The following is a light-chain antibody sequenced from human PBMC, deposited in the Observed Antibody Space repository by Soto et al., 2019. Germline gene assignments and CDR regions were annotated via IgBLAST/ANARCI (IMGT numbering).Light chain of an antibody. Sequence: EIVLTQSPGTLSLSPGERATLSCRASQSVSSSYLAWYQQKPGQAPRLLIYGASSRATGIPDRFSGSGSGTDFTLTISRREPEDFAVYSCQQYGSSLWTFGQGTKVEIK. J-gene: IGKJ1*01. V-gene: IGKV3-20*01. CDR1: QSVSSSY. CDR3: QQYGSSLWT. CDR2: GAS.